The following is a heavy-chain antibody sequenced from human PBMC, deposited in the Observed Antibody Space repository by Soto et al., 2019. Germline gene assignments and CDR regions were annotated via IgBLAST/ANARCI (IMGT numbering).Heavy chain of an antibody. D-gene: IGHD2-15*01. J-gene: IGHJ5*02. Sequence: QVQLVQSGAEVKKPGASVKVSCKASGYTFTGYYMHWVRQAPGQGLEWMGWINPNSGGTNYAQKFQGWVTMTRDTXIXTVXMELSRLRSDDTAVYYCAREGYCSGGSCYSVWFDPWGQGTLVTVSS. CDR2: INPNSGGT. CDR1: GYTFTGYY. V-gene: IGHV1-2*04. CDR3: AREGYCSGGSCYSVWFDP.